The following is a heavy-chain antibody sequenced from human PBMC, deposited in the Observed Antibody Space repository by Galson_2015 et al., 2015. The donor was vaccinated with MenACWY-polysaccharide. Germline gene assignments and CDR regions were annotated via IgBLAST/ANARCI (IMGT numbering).Heavy chain of an antibody. V-gene: IGHV3-23*01. D-gene: IGHD6-19*01. CDR1: GFTFSSYA. J-gene: IGHJ6*02. CDR2: ISGSGGST. CDR3: AKTLGYSSFGVDV. Sequence: SLRLSCAASGFTFSSYAMTWVRQAPGKGLEWVSGISGSGGSTYYADSVKGRFTISRDSSKNTLSLQMDSLRVDDTAVYYCAKTLGYSSFGVDVWGQGTTVTVSS.